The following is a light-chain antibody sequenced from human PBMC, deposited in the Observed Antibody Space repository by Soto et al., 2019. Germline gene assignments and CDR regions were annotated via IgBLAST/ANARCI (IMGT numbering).Light chain of an antibody. CDR3: LVIYSGVGEV. J-gene: IGLJ1*01. CDR2: DTS. V-gene: IGLV7-46*01. CDR1: TGAVTSGHY. Sequence: QAVVTQEPSLTVSPGGTVTLTCGSSTGAVTSGHYPHWFQQKPGQAPRTLIYDTSNKHSWTPARFSGSLLGGKAALTLSGAQPEDEADYYCLVIYSGVGEVFRTGTKVTVL.